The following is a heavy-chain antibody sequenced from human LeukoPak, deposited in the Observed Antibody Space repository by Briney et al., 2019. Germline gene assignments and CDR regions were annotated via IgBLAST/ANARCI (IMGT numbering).Heavy chain of an antibody. CDR3: ARSYHYFDY. CDR1: GFTFSSYA. D-gene: IGHD5-18*01. J-gene: IGHJ4*02. V-gene: IGHV3-30-3*01. CDR2: ISYDGSNK. Sequence: PGGSLRLSCAASGFTFSSYAIHWVRQAPGKGLEWVAVISYDGSNKYYADSVKGRFTISRDNSKNTLYLQMNSLRAEDTAVYYCARSYHYFDYWGQGTLVTVSS.